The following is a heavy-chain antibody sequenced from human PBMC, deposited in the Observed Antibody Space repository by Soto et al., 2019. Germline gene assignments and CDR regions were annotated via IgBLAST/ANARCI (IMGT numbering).Heavy chain of an antibody. J-gene: IGHJ6*02. V-gene: IGHV3-30*18. CDR1: GLTFTNYG. CDR2: ISYDGSKK. CDR3: AKVTDSSGWYPYYYGVDV. D-gene: IGHD6-19*01. Sequence: GGSLRLSCAASGLTFTNYGMNWVRQAPGKGLKWVAVISYDGSKKYYADSAKGRFTISRDNSENTLYLQMNSLKGEDTAVYYCAKVTDSSGWYPYYYGVDVWGQGTTVTVSS.